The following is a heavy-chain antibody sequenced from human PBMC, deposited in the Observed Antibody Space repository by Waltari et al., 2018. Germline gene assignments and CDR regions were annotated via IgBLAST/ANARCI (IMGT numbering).Heavy chain of an antibody. D-gene: IGHD6-13*01. J-gene: IGHJ5*02. CDR1: GGSFSGYY. CDR3: ARDSSSLGWFDP. CDR2: INHSGST. Sequence: QVQLQPWGAGLLTPSETLSLTCAVSGGSFSGYYWSWIRQPPGKGLEWIGEINHSGSTNYNPSLKSRVTISVDTSKNQFSLKLSSVTAADTAVYYCARDSSSLGWFDPWGQGTLVTVSS. V-gene: IGHV4-34*01.